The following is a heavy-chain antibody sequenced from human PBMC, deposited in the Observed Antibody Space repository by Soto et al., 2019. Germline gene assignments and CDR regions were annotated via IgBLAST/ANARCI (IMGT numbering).Heavy chain of an antibody. D-gene: IGHD3-9*01. CDR3: AKTPIAYILTGYQGYFDL. Sequence: EGQLLGPGGGLVQPGGSLRLPCAASGFTFSSYAMSWVRQAPGKGLEWVSAIGGRGGSTYYADSVKGGFTISRDNSKNTLYLQMNSLRAEDTAVYYCAKTPIAYILTGYQGYFDLWGRGTLVTVSS. CDR1: GFTFSSYA. CDR2: IGGRGGST. V-gene: IGHV3-23*01. J-gene: IGHJ2*01.